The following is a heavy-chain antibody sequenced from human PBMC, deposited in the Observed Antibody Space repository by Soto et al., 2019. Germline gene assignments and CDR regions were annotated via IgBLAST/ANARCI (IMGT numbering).Heavy chain of an antibody. V-gene: IGHV3-30*03. CDR1: GFTFSSYG. J-gene: IGHJ6*03. Sequence: QVQLVESGGGVVQPGRSLRLSCAASGFTFSSYGMHWVRQAPGKGLEWVAVISYDGSNKYYADSVKGRFTISRDNSKNTLYLQMNSLRAEDTAVYYCATDRGRLRIFGVVMDTTTAYYYMDVWGKGTTVTVSS. CDR2: ISYDGSNK. CDR3: ATDRGRLRIFGVVMDTTTAYYYMDV. D-gene: IGHD3-3*01.